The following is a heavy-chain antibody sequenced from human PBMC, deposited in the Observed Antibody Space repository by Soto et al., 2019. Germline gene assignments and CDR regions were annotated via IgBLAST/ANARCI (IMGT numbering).Heavy chain of an antibody. D-gene: IGHD3-10*01. CDR1: GGSITSSSYY. Sequence: KPSETLSLTRTVSGGSITSSSYYWGWIRQPPGKGLEWIGYIYDSGSTHYNPSLKSRVTISVDTSKNQFSLKLSSVTAADTAVYYCAREEVAYYGSGSYNWFDPWGQGTLVTVSS. CDR3: AREEVAYYGSGSYNWFDP. J-gene: IGHJ5*02. CDR2: IYDSGST. V-gene: IGHV4-31*02.